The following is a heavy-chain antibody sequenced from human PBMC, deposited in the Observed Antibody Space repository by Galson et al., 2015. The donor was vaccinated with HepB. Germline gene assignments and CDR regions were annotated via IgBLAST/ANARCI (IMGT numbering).Heavy chain of an antibody. V-gene: IGHV3-48*03. D-gene: IGHD3-10*01. CDR2: ISSSGSTI. J-gene: IGHJ4*02. CDR1: GFIFSSYE. Sequence: SLRLSCAASGFIFSSYEMNWVRQAPGKGLEWVSYISSSGSTIYYADSVKGRFTISRDNAKISLYLQMNSLRAEDTAVYYCARGRLLWSKGGDYWGQGTLVTVSS. CDR3: ARGRLLWSKGGDY.